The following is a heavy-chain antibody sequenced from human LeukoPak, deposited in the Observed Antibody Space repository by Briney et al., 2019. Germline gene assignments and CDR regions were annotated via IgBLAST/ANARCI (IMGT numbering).Heavy chain of an antibody. CDR2: ISFSSSTI. CDR1: GFTFSSYS. D-gene: IGHD2-21*01. Sequence: AGGSLRLSCAASGFTFSSYSMNWVRQAPGEGLEWISYISFSSSTIYYADSVKGRFTISRDNGKNSLYLQMDSLRAEDTAVYYCARDRPGDSHFDYWGQGTLVTVSS. CDR3: ARDRPGDSHFDY. J-gene: IGHJ4*01. V-gene: IGHV3-48*01.